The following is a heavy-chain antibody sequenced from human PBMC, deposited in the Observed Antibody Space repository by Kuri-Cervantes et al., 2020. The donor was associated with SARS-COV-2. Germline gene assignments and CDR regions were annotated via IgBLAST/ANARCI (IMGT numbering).Heavy chain of an antibody. CDR3: ARASAGYSSGKGSLDY. J-gene: IGHJ4*02. CDR1: GGSFSGYY. V-gene: IGHV4-34*01. CDR2: INHSGST. Sequence: GSLRLSCAVYGGSFSGYYWSWIRQPPGKGLEWIGEINHSGSTNYNPSLKSRVTISVGTSKNQFSLKLSSVTAADTAVYYCARASAGYSSGKGSLDYWGQGTLATVSS. D-gene: IGHD6-19*01.